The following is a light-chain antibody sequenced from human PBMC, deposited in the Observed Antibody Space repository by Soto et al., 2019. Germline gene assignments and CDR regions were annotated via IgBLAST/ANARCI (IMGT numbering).Light chain of an antibody. CDR1: QSVSYY. CDR3: QQRSNSPIT. J-gene: IGKJ5*01. CDR2: DAS. Sequence: EIVLTQSPGTLSLSPGERATLSCKASQSVSYYLAWYQQKPGQAPTLLIYDASSRDTGVPDRFSGSGSGTDFTLTISSLETEDFALYYCQQRSNSPITFGQGTRLEI. V-gene: IGKV3-11*01.